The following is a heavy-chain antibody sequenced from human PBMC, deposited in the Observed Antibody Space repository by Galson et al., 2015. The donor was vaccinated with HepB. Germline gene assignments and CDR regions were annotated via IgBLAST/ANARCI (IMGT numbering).Heavy chain of an antibody. D-gene: IGHD1-20*01. CDR2: ISTSSTYI. CDR1: GFTFSSYN. J-gene: IGHJ4*02. V-gene: IGHV3-21*01. CDR3: VTYISGKQQFDY. Sequence: SLRLSCAASGFTFSSYNMNWVRQAPGKGLEWVSSISTSSTYIYYADSVKGRSTISRDNAKNSLYLQMNSLRAEDTAVYYCVTYISGKQQFDYWGLGALVTVSS.